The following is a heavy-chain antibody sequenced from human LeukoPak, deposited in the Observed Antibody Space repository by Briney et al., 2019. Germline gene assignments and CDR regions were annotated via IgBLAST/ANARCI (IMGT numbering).Heavy chain of an antibody. CDR2: IYHSGST. V-gene: IGHV4-30-2*01. Sequence: SETLSLTCTVSGGSISSGGYYWSWIRQPPGKGLEWIGYIYHSGSTYYNPSLKSRVTISVDRSKNQFSLKLSSVTVADTAVYYCARAKIQRNYFDYWGQGTLVTVSS. J-gene: IGHJ4*02. CDR3: ARAKIQRNYFDY. D-gene: IGHD2-2*01. CDR1: GGSISSGGYY.